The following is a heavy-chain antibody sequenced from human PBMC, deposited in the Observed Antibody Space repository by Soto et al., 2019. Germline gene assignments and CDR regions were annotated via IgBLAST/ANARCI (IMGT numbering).Heavy chain of an antibody. Sequence: SETLSLTCNVSGGPINSPDYYWSWIRQSPGKGLEWIGYLYFNGGTQYNPSLRTPVSMSIDRSKNQFSLNLSSVTAADTAVYYCARDKPLPHYSGLGKGYYGMDVWGQGTTVTVSS. V-gene: IGHV4-30-4*01. J-gene: IGHJ6*02. CDR1: GGPINSPDYY. D-gene: IGHD3-10*01. CDR3: ARDKPLPHYSGLGKGYYGMDV. CDR2: LYFNGGT.